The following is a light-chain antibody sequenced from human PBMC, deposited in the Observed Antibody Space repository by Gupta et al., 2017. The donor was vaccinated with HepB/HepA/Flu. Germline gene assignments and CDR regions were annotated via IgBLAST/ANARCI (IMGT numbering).Light chain of an antibody. CDR1: SNNIGSQG. J-gene: IGLJ3*02. V-gene: IGLV10-54*04. Sequence: QAGLTQQPSVSKGLRQTATLTCTGNSNNIGSQGAVWRQQHQGHPPKLLSYIKNNRPSRLSDRFSAARSGNTASLTITGLQPEDEADYYCSAWYSSLSARVFGGGTKLTVL. CDR2: IKN. CDR3: SAWYSSLSARV.